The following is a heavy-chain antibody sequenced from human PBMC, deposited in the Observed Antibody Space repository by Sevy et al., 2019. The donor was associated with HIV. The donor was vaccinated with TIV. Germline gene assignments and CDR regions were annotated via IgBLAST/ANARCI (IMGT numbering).Heavy chain of an antibody. Sequence: GGPLRLSCAASGFTFSSYAMSWVRQAPGKGLEWVSAISGSGGSTYYADSVKGRFTISRDNSKNTLYLQMNSLRAEDTAVYYCAKTVAGMGYYYYYYMDVWGKGTTVTVSS. D-gene: IGHD6-19*01. CDR1: GFTFSSYA. V-gene: IGHV3-23*01. CDR3: AKTVAGMGYYYYYYMDV. CDR2: ISGSGGST. J-gene: IGHJ6*03.